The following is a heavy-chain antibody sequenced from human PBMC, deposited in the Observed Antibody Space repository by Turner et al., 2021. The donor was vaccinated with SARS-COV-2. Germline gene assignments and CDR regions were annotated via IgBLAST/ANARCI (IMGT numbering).Heavy chain of an antibody. CDR2: IHYIGTT. J-gene: IGHJ4*01. Sequence: QLQLQESGPGLVKPSETLSLTCTVSGGSVSSSYHYWDWIRQPPGKGLDWIGSIHYIGTTYYNPSLKSRVTISVDTSKNQFSLKLSSVTAADTAVYYCARRGRASRFSFDYWGHGTLITVSS. V-gene: IGHV4-39*01. CDR3: ARRGRASRFSFDY. CDR1: GGSVSSSYHY.